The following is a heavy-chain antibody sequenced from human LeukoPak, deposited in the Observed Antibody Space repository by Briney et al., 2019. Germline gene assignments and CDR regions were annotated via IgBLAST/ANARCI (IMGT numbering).Heavy chain of an antibody. D-gene: IGHD2-21*02. J-gene: IGHJ6*03. CDR1: GFTFSSYW. V-gene: IGHV3-73*01. Sequence: GGSLRLSCAASGFTFSSYWMTWVRQASGKGLEWVGRIRSKANSYATAYAASVKGRFTISRDDSKNTAYLQMNSLKTEDTAVYYCTRRAAIAYCGGDCQYYYYYYMDVWGKGTTVTVSS. CDR2: IRSKANSYAT. CDR3: TRRAAIAYCGGDCQYYYYYYMDV.